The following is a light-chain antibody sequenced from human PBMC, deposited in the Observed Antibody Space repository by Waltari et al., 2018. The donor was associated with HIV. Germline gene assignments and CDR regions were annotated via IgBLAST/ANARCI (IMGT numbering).Light chain of an antibody. CDR1: SSNVGSDDL. CDR2: EVT. V-gene: IGLV2-23*02. Sequence: QSALTQPASVSGSPGQSITLSCTGTSSNVGSDDLVSWYPQPPGEAPKLFIYEVTERPSGVSNRFSGSKSGNTASLTISGLQAEDEADYYCCSCPRSGIRYVFGTGTKVTVL. J-gene: IGLJ1*01. CDR3: CSCPRSGIRYV.